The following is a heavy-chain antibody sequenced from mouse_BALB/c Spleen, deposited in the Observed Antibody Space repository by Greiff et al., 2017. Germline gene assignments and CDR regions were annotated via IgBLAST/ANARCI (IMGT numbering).Heavy chain of an antibody. V-gene: IGHV14-3*02. Sequence: VQLMQSGAELVKPGASVKLSCTASGFNIKDSYMHWVKQRPEQGLEWIGRIDPATGNTKYDPKFQGKATITADTTSNTGYLQLSSLTSGETAVEYCARTGKRAMDYWGQGTTVTVSS. J-gene: IGHJ4*01. CDR3: ARTGKRAMDY. D-gene: IGHD2-1*01. CDR2: IDPATGNT. CDR1: GFNIKDSY.